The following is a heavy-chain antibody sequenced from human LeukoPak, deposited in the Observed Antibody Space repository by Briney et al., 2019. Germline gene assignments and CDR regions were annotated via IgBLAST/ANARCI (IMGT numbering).Heavy chain of an antibody. CDR2: ISYDGSNK. J-gene: IGHJ4*02. CDR3: AKDDDDGYSSSWPDY. D-gene: IGHD6-13*01. Sequence: PGRSLRLSCAASGFTFSSYGMHWVRQAPGKGLERVAVISYDGSNKYYADSVKGRFTISRDNSKSTLYLQMNSLRAEDTAVYYCAKDDDDGYSSSWPDYWGQGTLVTVSS. V-gene: IGHV3-30*18. CDR1: GFTFSSYG.